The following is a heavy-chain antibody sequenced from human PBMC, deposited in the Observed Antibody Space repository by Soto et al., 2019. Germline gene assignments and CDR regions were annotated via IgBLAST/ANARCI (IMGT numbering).Heavy chain of an antibody. D-gene: IGHD1-1*01. CDR3: ARGNMDV. CDR2: VSHIDDNK. CDR1: GFTFNLFT. Sequence: QVQLLESGGGVVQPGRSLRLSCAASGFTFNLFTFHWIGQAPGRGLEWVAVVSHIDDNKYYADSVKGRFTISRDNAKNTLYLQMNSLRPEDTALYYCARGNMDVWGRGTTVTVSS. V-gene: IGHV3-30-3*01. J-gene: IGHJ6*02.